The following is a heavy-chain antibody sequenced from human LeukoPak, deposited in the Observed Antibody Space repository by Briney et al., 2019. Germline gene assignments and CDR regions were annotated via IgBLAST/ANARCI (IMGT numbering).Heavy chain of an antibody. CDR1: GGSISSYY. D-gene: IGHD3-3*01. CDR3: VRGAYNYDFWSGYYS. CDR2: IYYSGST. V-gene: IGHV4-59*01. J-gene: IGHJ4*02. Sequence: PSETLSLTCTVSGGSISSYYWSWIRQPPGKGLEWIGYIYYSGSTNYNPSLKSRVTISVDTSKNQFSLKLSSVTAADTAVYYCVRGAYNYDFWSGYYSWGQGTLVTVSS.